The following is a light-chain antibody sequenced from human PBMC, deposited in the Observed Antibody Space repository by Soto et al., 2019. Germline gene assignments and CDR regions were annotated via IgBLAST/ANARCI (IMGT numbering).Light chain of an antibody. V-gene: IGKV3-20*01. CDR3: QQYGNFPYT. J-gene: IGKJ2*01. CDR2: GKS. CDR1: QSVPSDW. Sequence: EIVLTQSPGTLSLSTGERATLSCRASQSVPSDWLAWYRHKPGQAPRLLIYGKSSRVTGVPDRVSGSGCWTDFTLTINRLEPEDFAVYYCQQYGNFPYTFGQGTKLEIK.